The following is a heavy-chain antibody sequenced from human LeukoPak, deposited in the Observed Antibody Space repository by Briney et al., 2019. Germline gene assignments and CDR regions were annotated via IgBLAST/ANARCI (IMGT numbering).Heavy chain of an antibody. V-gene: IGHV3-20*04. D-gene: IGHD2-2*01. CDR1: GFTFDDYG. Sequence: GGSLRLSCAASGFTFDDYGMSWVRQAPGKGLEWVSGINWNGGGTGYADSVKGRFTISRDNAKNSLYLQMNSLRAEDTALYYCARDLTYCSSTSCSYGEFDYWGQGTLVTVSS. CDR3: ARDLTYCSSTSCSYGEFDY. J-gene: IGHJ4*02. CDR2: INWNGGGT.